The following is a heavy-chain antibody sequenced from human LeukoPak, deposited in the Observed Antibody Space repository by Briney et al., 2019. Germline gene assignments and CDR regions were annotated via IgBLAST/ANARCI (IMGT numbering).Heavy chain of an antibody. CDR2: IYYSGST. V-gene: IGHV4-59*01. D-gene: IGHD2-2*01. Sequence: PSETLSLTCTVSGGCFSSYYWSWIRQPPGKGLEWIVYIYYSGSTNYNPSLKSRVTISVDTSKNQFSLKLSSVTAADTAVYYCAGSSLGYCSSTSCLDPWGQGTLVTVSS. J-gene: IGHJ5*02. CDR1: GGCFSSYY. CDR3: AGSSLGYCSSTSCLDP.